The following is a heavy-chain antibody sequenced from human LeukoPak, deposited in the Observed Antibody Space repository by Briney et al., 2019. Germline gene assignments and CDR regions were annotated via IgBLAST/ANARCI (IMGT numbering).Heavy chain of an antibody. V-gene: IGHV3-23*01. CDR1: GFTFSSYA. CDR3: ARGSDVFDN. Sequence: GGSLRLSCAASGFTFSSYAMSWVRQAPGKGLEWVSTISGSGAGTYYADSVKGRFTVSRDNSKNTLYLHMNSLRAEDTAVYSCARGSDVFDNWGQGTLVPVSS. J-gene: IGHJ4*02. D-gene: IGHD3-16*01. CDR2: ISGSGAGT.